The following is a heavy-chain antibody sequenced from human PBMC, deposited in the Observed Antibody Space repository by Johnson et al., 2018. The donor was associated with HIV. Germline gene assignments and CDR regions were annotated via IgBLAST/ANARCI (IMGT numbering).Heavy chain of an antibody. D-gene: IGHD5-24*01. CDR1: GFTFSTYA. Sequence: VQLVESGGGLVQPGGSLRLSCAASGFTFSTYAMSWVRQAPGKGLEWISYISRSGSTIYYADSVKGRFTISRDNAKNSLYLQMNSLRAEDTAVYYCARRRRDGDAFDIWGQGTMVTVSS. V-gene: IGHV3-48*04. CDR3: ARRRRDGDAFDI. J-gene: IGHJ3*02. CDR2: ISRSGSTI.